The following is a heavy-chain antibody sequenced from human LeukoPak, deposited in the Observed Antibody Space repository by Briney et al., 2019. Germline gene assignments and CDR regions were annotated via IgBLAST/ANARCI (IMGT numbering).Heavy chain of an antibody. J-gene: IGHJ5*02. CDR3: ARGPDSGSYFAWFDP. D-gene: IGHD3-10*01. Sequence: PSETLSLTCSVYGGSFSGHYWIWIRQPPGKGLEWIGEINHSGSTHYNPSFKSRVTISVDTSKNQFSLRLSSVTAADTALYYCARGPDSGSYFAWFDPWGQGTLVTVSS. CDR2: INHSGST. CDR1: GGSFSGHY. V-gene: IGHV4-34*01.